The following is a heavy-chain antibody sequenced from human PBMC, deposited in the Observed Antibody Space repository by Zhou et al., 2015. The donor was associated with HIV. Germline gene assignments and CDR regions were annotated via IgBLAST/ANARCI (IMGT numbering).Heavy chain of an antibody. D-gene: IGHD3-22*01. J-gene: IGHJ3*02. CDR3: ARDNNYYDSSGGDAFDI. V-gene: IGHV1-69*01. Sequence: QVQLVQSGAEVKKPGSSVKVSCKASGGTFSSYAISWVRQAPGQGLEWMGGIIPIFGTANYAQKFQGRVTITADESTSTAYMELSSLRSEDTAVYYCARDNNYYDSSGGDAFDIWGQGTMVTVSS. CDR1: GGTFSSYA. CDR2: IIPIFGTA.